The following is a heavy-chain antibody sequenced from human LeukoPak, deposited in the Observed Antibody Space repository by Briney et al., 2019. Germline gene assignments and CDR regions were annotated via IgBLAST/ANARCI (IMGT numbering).Heavy chain of an antibody. CDR1: GYTFTSYG. Sequence: ASVKVSRKASGYTFTSYGISWVRQAPGQGLEWIGWISAYNGNTNYAQKLQGRVTMTTDTSTSTAYMELRSLRSDDTAVYYCASAGGYDFWSGYSYYFDYWGQGTLVTVSS. D-gene: IGHD3-3*01. CDR3: ASAGGYDFWSGYSYYFDY. V-gene: IGHV1-18*01. J-gene: IGHJ4*02. CDR2: ISAYNGNT.